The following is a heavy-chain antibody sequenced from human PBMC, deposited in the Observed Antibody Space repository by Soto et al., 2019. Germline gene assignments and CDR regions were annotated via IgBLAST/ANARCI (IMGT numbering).Heavy chain of an antibody. CDR1: GYTFTSYA. D-gene: IGHD2-15*01. J-gene: IGHJ6*02. V-gene: IGHV1-3*01. CDR3: ARAIGYNTYYGMDV. CDR2: INAGNGNT. Sequence: QVQLVQSGAEVKKPGASVKVSCKASGYTFTSYAMHWVRQAPGQRLEWMGWINAGNGNTKYSQKFQGRVTITRDTSASTAYMELSSLRSEDTAVYYCARAIGYNTYYGMDVWGQGTTVTVSS.